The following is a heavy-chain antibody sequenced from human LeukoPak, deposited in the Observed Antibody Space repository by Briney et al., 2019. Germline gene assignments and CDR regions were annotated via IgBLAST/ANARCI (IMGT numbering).Heavy chain of an antibody. V-gene: IGHV3-21*01. J-gene: IGHJ4*02. Sequence: GGSLRLSCTASGFTFSCYSMKWVRQAPGKGLEWVSSITGISTYMYYTDSVKGRFTISRDNAKNSLYLQINSLRAEDTAVYYCARVKSVPAARDSSLGIDYWGQGTLVTVSS. CDR2: ITGISTYM. CDR1: GFTFSCYS. D-gene: IGHD2-2*01. CDR3: ARVKSVPAARDSSLGIDY.